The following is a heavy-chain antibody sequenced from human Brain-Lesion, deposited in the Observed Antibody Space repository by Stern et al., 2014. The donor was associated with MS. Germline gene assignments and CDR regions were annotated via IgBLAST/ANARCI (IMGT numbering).Heavy chain of an antibody. CDR3: ARRRSLLGPYAMDV. J-gene: IGHJ6*02. V-gene: IGHV3-33*01. D-gene: IGHD3-16*01. CDR2: IWYDGTEE. CDR1: GFTFENYG. Sequence: QVQLVESGGGVVQPGRSVRLSCAASGFTFENYGMHWVRQAPGKGLEWVALIWYDGTEEYYTDSVKGRFTIFRDNSKRILYLQMNRLRAEDTAVYYCARRRSLLGPYAMDVWGQGTPVIVSS.